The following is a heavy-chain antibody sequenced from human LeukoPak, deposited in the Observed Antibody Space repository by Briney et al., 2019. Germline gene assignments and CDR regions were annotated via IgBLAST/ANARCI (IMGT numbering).Heavy chain of an antibody. D-gene: IGHD2-15*01. V-gene: IGHV4-38-2*02. J-gene: IGHJ2*01. Sequence: SETLSLTCTVSAYSISSGYYWGWIRQPPGKGLEWIGSIYHSGNTYYNPSLKSRVTISVDTSKKQFSLKLSSVTAADTAVYYCARVEGYCSGGSCYYWYFDLWGRGTLVTVSS. CDR3: ARVEGYCSGGSCYYWYFDL. CDR2: IYHSGNT. CDR1: AYSISSGYY.